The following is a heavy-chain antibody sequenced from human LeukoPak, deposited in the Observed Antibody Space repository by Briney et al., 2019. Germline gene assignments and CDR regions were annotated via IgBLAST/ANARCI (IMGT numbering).Heavy chain of an antibody. V-gene: IGHV1-2*02. CDR2: INPITGGT. D-gene: IGHD1-14*01. CDR1: GYTLTDYY. J-gene: IGHJ4*02. CDR3: ARGHFPGKDY. Sequence: ASVKVSCKASGYTLTDYYMHWVRQPPGQGLEWMGWINPITGGTNYAQNFQGRVTMTRDTSISTAYMELSRLRSDDTAVYYCARGHFPGKDYWGQGTLVTVSS.